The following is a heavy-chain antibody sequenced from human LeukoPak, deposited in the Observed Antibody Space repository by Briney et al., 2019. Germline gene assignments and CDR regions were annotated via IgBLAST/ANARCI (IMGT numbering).Heavy chain of an antibody. V-gene: IGHV4-39*01. J-gene: IGHJ5*02. Sequence: SSETLSLTCTVSGGSISSTSYYWGWIRQPPGKGLEWIGNIYYSGITYYNPSLKSRVTIAVDTSKNQFSLKLSSVTAADTAVYYFARQEIGPLITDSGYYSPWGQGTLVTVSS. CDR1: GGSISSTSYY. CDR3: ARQEIGPLITDSGYYSP. CDR2: IYYSGIT. D-gene: IGHD3-22*01.